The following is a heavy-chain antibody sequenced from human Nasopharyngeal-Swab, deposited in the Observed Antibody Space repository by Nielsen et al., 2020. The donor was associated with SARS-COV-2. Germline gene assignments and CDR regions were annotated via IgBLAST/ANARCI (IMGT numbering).Heavy chain of an antibody. CDR1: GFTFSSYS. CDR2: ISSSSSYI. V-gene: IGHV3-21*01. J-gene: IGHJ3*02. D-gene: IGHD3-10*01. Sequence: LSLTCAASGFTFSSYSMNWVRQAPGKGLEWVSSISSSSSYIYYADSVKGRFTISRDNAKNSLYLQMNSLRAEDTAVYYCARDHVLPDAFDIWGQGTMDTVSS. CDR3: ARDHVLPDAFDI.